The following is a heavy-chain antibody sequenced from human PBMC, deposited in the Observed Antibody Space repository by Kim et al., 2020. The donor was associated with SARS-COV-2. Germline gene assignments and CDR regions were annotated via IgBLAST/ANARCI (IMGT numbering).Heavy chain of an antibody. CDR2: IYPGDSDT. V-gene: IGHV5-51*01. CDR1: GYSFTSYW. D-gene: IGHD3-10*01. J-gene: IGHJ4*02. Sequence: GESLKISCKGSGYSFTSYWIGWVRQMPGKGLEWMGIIYPGDSDTRYSPSFQGQVTISADKSISTAYLQWSSLKASDTAMYYCARLEAKLWFRELSGWFGYFDYWGQGTLVTVSS. CDR3: ARLEAKLWFRELSGWFGYFDY.